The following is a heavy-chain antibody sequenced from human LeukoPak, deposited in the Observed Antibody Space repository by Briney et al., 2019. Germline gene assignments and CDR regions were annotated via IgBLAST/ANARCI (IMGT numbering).Heavy chain of an antibody. V-gene: IGHV3-23*01. CDR3: ACTAYYYYYLDV. J-gene: IGHJ6*03. Sequence: GGSLRLSCAASGFTFSSHAMSWVRQAPGEGPEWVSAVSGSGDNTYYADSVKGRFTISRDNSKNTLYLHMSSLRAEDTAVYYCACTAYYYYYLDVWGKGTTVTVSS. CDR2: VSGSGDNT. CDR1: GFTFSSHA. D-gene: IGHD5-18*01.